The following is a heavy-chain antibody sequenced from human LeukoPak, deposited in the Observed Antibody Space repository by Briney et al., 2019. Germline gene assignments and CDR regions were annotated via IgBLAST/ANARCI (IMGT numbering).Heavy chain of an antibody. CDR1: GFTFSSYW. V-gene: IGHV3-7*03. J-gene: IGHJ4*02. Sequence: GGSLRLSCAVSGFTFSSYWMSWVRQAPGKGLEWVANIKQDGSEKYYVDSVKGRFTISRDNAKNSLYLQMNSLRAEDTAVYYCASPMTPGSSGFDYWGQGTLVTVSS. D-gene: IGHD4-17*01. CDR2: IKQDGSEK. CDR3: ASPMTPGSSGFDY.